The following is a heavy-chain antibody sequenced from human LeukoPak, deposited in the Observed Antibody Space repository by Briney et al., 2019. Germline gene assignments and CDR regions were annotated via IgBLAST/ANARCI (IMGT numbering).Heavy chain of an antibody. CDR3: ARGYSSSWNYFDY. V-gene: IGHV4-59*01. CDR2: VFDSGGT. J-gene: IGHJ4*02. CDR1: GGSISNYW. D-gene: IGHD6-13*01. Sequence: PSETLSLTCTVSGGSISNYWWSWIRQPPRQELEWIGYVFDSGGTNYNPSLKGRVTISVDTSKKQFSLKLSSVTAADTAVYYCARGYSSSWNYFDYWVREPWSPSPQ.